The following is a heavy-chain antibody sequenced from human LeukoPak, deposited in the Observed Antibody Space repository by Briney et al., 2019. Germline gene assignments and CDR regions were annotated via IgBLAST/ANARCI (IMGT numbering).Heavy chain of an antibody. CDR1: GGSISSYY. CDR2: IYYSGST. Sequence: SETLSLTCTVSGGSISSYYWSWIRQPPGKGLEWIGYIYYSGSTNYNPSLKSRVTISVDTSKNQFSLKLSSVTAADTAVYYCARTPNFWSGYYMGDYYYYMDVWGKGTTVTVSS. J-gene: IGHJ6*03. D-gene: IGHD3-3*01. V-gene: IGHV4-59*01. CDR3: ARTPNFWSGYYMGDYYYYMDV.